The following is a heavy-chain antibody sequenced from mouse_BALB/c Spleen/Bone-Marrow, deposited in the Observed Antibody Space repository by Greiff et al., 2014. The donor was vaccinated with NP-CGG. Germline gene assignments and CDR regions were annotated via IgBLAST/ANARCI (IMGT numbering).Heavy chain of an antibody. Sequence: EVKLMESGPGLVKPSQSLSLTCIVTGYSITRDYAWNWIRQFPGNKLEWMGYISYSGSTTYNPSLESRISITRDTSKNQFFLQLNSVTTEYTATYYCARSSSYDYDVGFAYWGQGTLVTVSA. V-gene: IGHV3-2*02. CDR1: GYSITRDYA. CDR3: ARSSSYDYDVGFAY. CDR2: ISYSGST. D-gene: IGHD2-4*01. J-gene: IGHJ3*01.